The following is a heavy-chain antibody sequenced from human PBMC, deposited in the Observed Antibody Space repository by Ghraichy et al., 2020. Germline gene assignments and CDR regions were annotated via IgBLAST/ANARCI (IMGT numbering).Heavy chain of an antibody. J-gene: IGHJ4*02. CDR1: GGSFSGYY. Sequence: SPTLSLTSAVYGGSFSGYYWSWIRQPPGKGLEWIGEINHSGSTNYNPSLKSRVTISVDTSKNQFSLKLSSVTAADTAVYYCARAISSSGAYWGQGTLVTVSS. CDR3: ARAISSSGAY. CDR2: INHSGST. V-gene: IGHV4-34*01. D-gene: IGHD6-13*01.